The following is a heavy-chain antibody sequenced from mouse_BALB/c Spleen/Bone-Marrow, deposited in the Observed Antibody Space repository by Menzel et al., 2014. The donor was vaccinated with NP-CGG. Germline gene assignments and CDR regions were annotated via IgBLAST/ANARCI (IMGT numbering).Heavy chain of an antibody. D-gene: IGHD1-1*01. CDR2: IIPYNDGT. Sequence: EVQVVESGPELVKPGASVKMSCKASGYTFTSYVMHWVKQKPGQGLEWIGHIIPYNDGTNYNEKFKGKATLTSDKSSSTAYMELSSLTSEDSAVYYCARPYYYGSSGDSWFAYWGQGTLVTVSA. V-gene: IGHV1-14*01. J-gene: IGHJ3*01. CDR1: GYTFTSYV. CDR3: ARPYYYGSSGDSWFAY.